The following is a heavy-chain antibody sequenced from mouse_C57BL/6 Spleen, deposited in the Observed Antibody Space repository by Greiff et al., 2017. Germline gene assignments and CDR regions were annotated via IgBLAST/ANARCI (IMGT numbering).Heavy chain of an antibody. Sequence: VQGVESGPELVKPGASVKISCKASGYAFSSSWMNWVKQRPGKGLEWIGRIYPGDGDTNYNGKFKGKATLTADKSSSTAYMQLSSLTSEDSAVYFCALITTVVAPAFDVWGTGTTVTVSS. CDR3: ALITTVVAPAFDV. CDR1: GYAFSSSW. D-gene: IGHD1-1*01. CDR2: IYPGDGDT. V-gene: IGHV1-82*01. J-gene: IGHJ1*03.